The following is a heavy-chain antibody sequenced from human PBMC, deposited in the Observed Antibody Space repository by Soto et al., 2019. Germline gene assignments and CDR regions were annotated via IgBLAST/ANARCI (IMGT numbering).Heavy chain of an antibody. Sequence: GGSLRLSCAASGFTFSSYAMSWVRQAPRKGLEWVSTISNSGGSTYYADSVKGRFTISRDNSKNTVYLQMNSLRDEDTAVYYCAHFSSSGWILDYWGQGALVTVSS. CDR3: AHFSSSGWILDY. D-gene: IGHD6-19*01. J-gene: IGHJ4*02. V-gene: IGHV3-23*01. CDR1: GFTFSSYA. CDR2: ISNSGGST.